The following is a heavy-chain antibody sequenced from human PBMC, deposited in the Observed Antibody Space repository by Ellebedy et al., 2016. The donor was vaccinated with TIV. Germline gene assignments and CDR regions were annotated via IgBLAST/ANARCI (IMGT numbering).Heavy chain of an antibody. D-gene: IGHD3-3*01. Sequence: GGSLRLXCVGFGFTFSDSVMHWVRQDPGKGLDWVAGISVDGRAVHYPDSVKGRFTISRDNAQNTVYLQMNSLRLEDTAVYYCSRDGREWSRDCWGQGTLVTVSS. CDR2: ISVDGRAV. V-gene: IGHV3-30*03. J-gene: IGHJ4*02. CDR3: SRDGREWSRDC. CDR1: GFTFSDSV.